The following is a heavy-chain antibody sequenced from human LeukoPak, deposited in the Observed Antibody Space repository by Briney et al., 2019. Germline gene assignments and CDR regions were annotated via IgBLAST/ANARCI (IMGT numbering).Heavy chain of an antibody. CDR1: GYTFTSYG. J-gene: IGHJ6*02. Sequence: SVKVSCKASGYTFTSYGISWVRQAPGQGLEWMGGIIPIFGIANYAQKFQGRVTITADVSTGATYMELSSLRSEDTAVYYCARDAWQNWKSGANHYYYGLDVWGQGITVTVSS. CDR2: IIPIFGIA. V-gene: IGHV1-69*13. CDR3: ARDAWQNWKSGANHYYYGLDV. D-gene: IGHD1-1*01.